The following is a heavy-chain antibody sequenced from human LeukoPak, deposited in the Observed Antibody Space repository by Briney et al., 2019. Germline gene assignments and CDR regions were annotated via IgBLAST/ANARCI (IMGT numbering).Heavy chain of an antibody. J-gene: IGHJ4*02. V-gene: IGHV3-30*02. CDR2: IRYDGSNK. D-gene: IGHD4-17*01. CDR1: GFTSSSYG. CDR3: AKDALYGDYAYPPDY. Sequence: GGSLRLSCAASGFTSSSYGMHWVRQAPGKGLEWVAFIRYDGSNKYYADSVKGRFTISRDNSKNTLYLQMNSLRAEDTAVYYCAKDALYGDYAYPPDYWGQGTLVTVSS.